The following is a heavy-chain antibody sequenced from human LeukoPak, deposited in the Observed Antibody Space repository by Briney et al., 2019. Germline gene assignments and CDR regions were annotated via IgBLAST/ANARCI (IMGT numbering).Heavy chain of an antibody. CDR1: GYTFTGYY. D-gene: IGHD3-10*01. Sequence: GASVSVSCKASGYTFTGYYMYWVRHAPGPGLEWVGWINPNSGGTNYAQKSQGRVTMTRDTSISTAYMELSRLRSDDTAVYYCARTGPPIYGPGSYYDDGWGQGTLVTVSS. CDR3: ARTGPPIYGPGSYYDDG. V-gene: IGHV1-2*02. CDR2: INPNSGGT. J-gene: IGHJ4*02.